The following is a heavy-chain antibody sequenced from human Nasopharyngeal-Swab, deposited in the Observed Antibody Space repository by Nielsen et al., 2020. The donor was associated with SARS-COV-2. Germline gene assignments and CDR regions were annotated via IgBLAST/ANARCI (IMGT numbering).Heavy chain of an antibody. CDR3: AKEWVRAIGGGFDI. CDR1: GFTFSSYA. D-gene: IGHD2-21*01. J-gene: IGHJ3*02. CDR2: ISGSGGST. Sequence: GESLKISCAASGFTFSSYAMNWVGQAPGKGLEWVSAISGSGGSTYYADSVKGRFTISRDNSKNTLYLQMNSLRAEDTAVYYCAKEWVRAIGGGFDIWGQGTMVTVSS. V-gene: IGHV3-23*01.